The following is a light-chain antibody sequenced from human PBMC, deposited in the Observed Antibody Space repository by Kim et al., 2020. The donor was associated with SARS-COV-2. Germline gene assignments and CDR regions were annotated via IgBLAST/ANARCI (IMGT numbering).Light chain of an antibody. V-gene: IGLV1-47*01. CDR3: AAWDDRLNGWV. Sequence: GQTVTICCSGVSSTIGGHFVYWYQHLPGAAPTLLIYRNGQRPSGVPDRFSGSKSGTSASLAISGLRSADEADYYCAAWDDRLNGWVFGGGTQLTVL. CDR2: RNG. CDR1: SSTIGGHF. J-gene: IGLJ3*02.